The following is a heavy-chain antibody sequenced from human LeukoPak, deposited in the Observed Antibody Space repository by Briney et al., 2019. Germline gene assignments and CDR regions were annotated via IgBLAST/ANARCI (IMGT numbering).Heavy chain of an antibody. CDR1: GFTFGTYW. CDR2: IKQDGSEK. J-gene: IGHJ6*02. V-gene: IGHV3-7*05. Sequence: PGGSLRLSCAASGFTFGTYWMSWVRQAPGKGLEWVASIKQDGSEKYYVDSVKGRFTISRDNSKSMLFLQLNSLRAEDTALYYCARDLHYYVAMDVWGQGTTVTVSS. CDR3: ARDLHYYVAMDV. D-gene: IGHD3-10*02.